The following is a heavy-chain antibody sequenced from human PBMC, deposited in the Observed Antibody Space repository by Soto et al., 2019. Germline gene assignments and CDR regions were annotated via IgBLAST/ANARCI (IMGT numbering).Heavy chain of an antibody. Sequence: QVQLVESGGAVVQPGRSLRLSCAVSGFTISSYGMHWVRQAPGKGLEWVAVIWYDGINKYYTDSVRGRFIISRDNSNNTLHLQMNSLRAEDTAGYYCARESGSTGYPDYWGQGTLVTVSS. J-gene: IGHJ4*02. CDR2: IWYDGINK. CDR1: GFTISSYG. V-gene: IGHV3-33*01. CDR3: ARESGSTGYPDY. D-gene: IGHD3-22*01.